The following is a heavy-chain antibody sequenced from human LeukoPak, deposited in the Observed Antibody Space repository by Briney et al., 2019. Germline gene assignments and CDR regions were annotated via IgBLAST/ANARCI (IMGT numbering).Heavy chain of an antibody. CDR2: ISRGSDNV. Sequence: GGSLRLSCAASGFTFSSYSMNWVRQAPRKGLGWVSSISRGSDNVFYAESVKGRFTISRDNAKNSLYLQINSLRAEDTAVYFCARVMVPSDFWSVTDYWGQGTLVTVSS. CDR3: ARVMVPSDFWSVTDY. V-gene: IGHV3-21*01. D-gene: IGHD3-3*01. CDR1: GFTFSSYS. J-gene: IGHJ4*02.